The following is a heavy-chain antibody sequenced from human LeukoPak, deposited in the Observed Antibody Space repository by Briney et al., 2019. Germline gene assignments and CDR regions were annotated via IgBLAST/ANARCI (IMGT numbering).Heavy chain of an antibody. CDR2: IRSKTDGGTV. CDR3: TTEGGWSYYFDY. V-gene: IGHV3-15*01. CDR1: GFTFTNAW. Sequence: PLGSLRLSSAASGFTFTNAWMSCVRQAPRKGLEWVGRIRSKTDGGTVDYAAPVKGRFTISRDDSKSTVYLLVKSLIGEDTAVYYCTTEGGWSYYFDYWGQGTLVSVCS. D-gene: IGHD2-15*01. J-gene: IGHJ4*02.